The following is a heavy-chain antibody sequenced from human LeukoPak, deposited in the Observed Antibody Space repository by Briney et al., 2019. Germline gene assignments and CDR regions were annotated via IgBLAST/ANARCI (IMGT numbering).Heavy chain of an antibody. J-gene: IGHJ4*02. CDR2: INYSGST. Sequence: PSETLSPTCTVSGGSISSYYWSWIRQPPGKGLEWIGYINYSGSTNYNPSLKSRVTISVDTSKNQFSLKLSSVTAADTAVYYCARGGGSYYDFDYWGQGTLVTVSS. CDR3: ARGGGSYYDFDY. D-gene: IGHD1-26*01. CDR1: GGSISSYY. V-gene: IGHV4-59*01.